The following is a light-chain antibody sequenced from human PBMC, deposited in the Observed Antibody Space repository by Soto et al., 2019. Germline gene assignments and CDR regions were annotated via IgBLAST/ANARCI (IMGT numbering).Light chain of an antibody. CDR3: ATWADRLKTYV. V-gene: IGLV1-44*01. CDR1: TSNIASNA. CDR2: SDN. Sequence: QSVMTQPPSASGTPGQRVTISCSGSTSNIASNAINWIQQLPGTAPQLLIYSDNHRPSGVPDRFSGSKSGTSASLSISGLQSEDDAEYYCATWADRLKTYVFGTGTQLTVL. J-gene: IGLJ1*01.